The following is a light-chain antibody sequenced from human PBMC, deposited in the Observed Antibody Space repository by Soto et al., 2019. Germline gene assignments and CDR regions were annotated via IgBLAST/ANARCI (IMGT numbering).Light chain of an antibody. J-gene: IGLJ2*01. CDR1: SSNIGNNE. CDR2: DNK. CDR3: GTWDSNLRAVV. V-gene: IGLV1-51*01. Sequence: QSVLTQPPSVSAALGQTVTISCSGSSSNIGNNEISWYQQLPGTAPQLLMFDNKRRPSGIPDRFSGSKSGTSATLDITGLQTGDEADYYCGTWDSNLRAVVFGAGTKVTVL.